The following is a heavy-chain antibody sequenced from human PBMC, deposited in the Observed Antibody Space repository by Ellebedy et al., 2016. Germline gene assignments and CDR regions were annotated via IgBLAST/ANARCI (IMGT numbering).Heavy chain of an antibody. CDR2: IIPILGIA. V-gene: IGHV1-69*04. Sequence: SVKVSXXASGGTFSSYAISWVRQAPGQGLEWMGRIIPILGIANYAQKFQGRVTITADKSTSTAYMELSSLRSEDTAVYYCAREETTLYGMDVWGQGTTVTVSS. D-gene: IGHD4-17*01. CDR1: GGTFSSYA. CDR3: AREETTLYGMDV. J-gene: IGHJ6*02.